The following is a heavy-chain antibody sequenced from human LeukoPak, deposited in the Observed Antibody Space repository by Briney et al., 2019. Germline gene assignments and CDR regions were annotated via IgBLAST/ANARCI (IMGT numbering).Heavy chain of an antibody. J-gene: IGHJ4*02. CDR1: GGSISSSSYY. D-gene: IGHD6-19*01. V-gene: IGHV4-39*01. Sequence: SETLSLTCTVSGGSISSSSYYWGWIRQPPGKGLEWIGSIYYSGSTYYNPSLKSRVTISVDTSKNQFSLKLSSVTAADMAVYYCARQVAVAGPRLDYCGQGTLVTVSS. CDR2: IYYSGST. CDR3: ARQVAVAGPRLDY.